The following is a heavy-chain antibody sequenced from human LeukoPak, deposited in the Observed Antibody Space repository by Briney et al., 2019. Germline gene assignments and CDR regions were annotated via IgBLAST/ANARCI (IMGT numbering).Heavy chain of an antibody. CDR1: GFTFSSYA. CDR3: AKVDDSSGYGYYYGMDV. Sequence: GGSLRLSCAASGFTFSSYAMSCVRQAPGKGLEWVSSISGSGDSTYYADSVKGRFTISRDNSKNTLYLQMNSLRAEDTAVYYCAKVDDSSGYGYYYGMDVWGQGTTVTVSS. CDR2: ISGSGDST. V-gene: IGHV3-23*01. D-gene: IGHD3-22*01. J-gene: IGHJ6*02.